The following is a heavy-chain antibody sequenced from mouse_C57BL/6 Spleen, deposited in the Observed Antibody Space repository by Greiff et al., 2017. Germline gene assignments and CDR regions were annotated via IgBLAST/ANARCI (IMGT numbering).Heavy chain of an antibody. CDR1: GYTFTSYW. Sequence: VKLQQPGAELVKPGASVKLSCKASGYTFTSYWMHWVKQRPGRGLEWIGRIDPNSGGTKYNEKFKSKATLTVDKPSSTASMQLSRLTSQDSAVYYCARERDPYAMDYWGEGTSVTGSS. CDR3: ARERDPYAMDY. CDR2: IDPNSGGT. V-gene: IGHV1-72*01. J-gene: IGHJ4*01. D-gene: IGHD3-3*01.